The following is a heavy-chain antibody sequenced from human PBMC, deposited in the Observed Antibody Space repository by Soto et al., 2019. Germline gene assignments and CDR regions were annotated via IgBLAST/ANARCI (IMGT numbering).Heavy chain of an antibody. CDR1: DSSFSAYS. D-gene: IGHD2-8*01. J-gene: IGHJ4*02. Sequence: PGGSLRLSCAASDSSFSAYSLHWVRQAPGKGLEWVAIISFDGSKRDYADSVKGRFTISRDNSNNTLYLQMNSLRPEDTAVYYCAREREVYAVGYDYWRQGTLVTVSS. V-gene: IGHV3-30*01. CDR3: AREREVYAVGYDY. CDR2: ISFDGSKR.